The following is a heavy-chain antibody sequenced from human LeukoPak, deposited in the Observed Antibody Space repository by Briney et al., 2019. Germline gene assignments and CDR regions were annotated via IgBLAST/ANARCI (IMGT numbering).Heavy chain of an antibody. J-gene: IGHJ6*02. CDR1: GGTFSSYA. Sequence: SVKVSCKASGGTFSSYAISWVRQAPGQGLEWMGRIIPIFGIANYAQKFQGRVTITADKSTSTAYMELSSLRSEDTAVYHCARGGQQLVRDYYYYGMDVWGQGTTVTVSS. V-gene: IGHV1-69*04. D-gene: IGHD6-13*01. CDR3: ARGGQQLVRDYYYYGMDV. CDR2: IIPIFGIA.